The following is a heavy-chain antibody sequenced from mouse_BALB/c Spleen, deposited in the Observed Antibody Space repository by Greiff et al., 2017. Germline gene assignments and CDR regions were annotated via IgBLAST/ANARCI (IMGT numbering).Heavy chain of an antibody. CDR2: INPSNGRT. J-gene: IGHJ2*01. CDR1: GYTFTSYW. D-gene: IGHD2-3*01. CDR3: AGSDGYYYFDY. Sequence: VQLQQPGAELVKPGASVKLSCKASGYTFTSYWMHWVKQRPGQGLEWIGEINPSNGRTNYNEKFKSKATLTVDKSSSTAYMQLSSLTSEDSAVYYCAGSDGYYYFDYWGQGTTLTVSS. V-gene: IGHV1S81*02.